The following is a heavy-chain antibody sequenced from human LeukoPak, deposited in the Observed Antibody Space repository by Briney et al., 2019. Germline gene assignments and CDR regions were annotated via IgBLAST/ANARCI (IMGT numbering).Heavy chain of an antibody. J-gene: IGHJ4*02. V-gene: IGHV1-2*02. D-gene: IGHD1-26*01. CDR2: INPNNGGT. CDR3: ARDHRVVGATSYMDY. CDR1: GYTFTGYY. Sequence: ASVKVSCKASGYTFTGYYMHWVRQAPGQGLEWMGWINPNNGGTNYAQKFQGRVTMTRDTSISTAYMELSRLRSDDTAVYYCARDHRVVGATSYMDYWGQGTLVTVSS.